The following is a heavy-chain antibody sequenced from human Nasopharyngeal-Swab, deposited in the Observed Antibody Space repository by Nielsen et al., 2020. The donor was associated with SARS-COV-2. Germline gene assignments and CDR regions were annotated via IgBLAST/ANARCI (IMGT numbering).Heavy chain of an antibody. J-gene: IGHJ4*02. Sequence: GGSLRLSCAASGFTFSSYSMNWVRQAPGKGLEWVSSISSSSSYIYYADSVKGRFTISRDNAKNSLYLQMNSLRAEDTAVYYCAKDRVDAAMEALDYWGQGTLVTVSS. V-gene: IGHV3-21*01. CDR1: GFTFSSYS. CDR3: AKDRVDAAMEALDY. CDR2: ISSSSSYI. D-gene: IGHD5-18*01.